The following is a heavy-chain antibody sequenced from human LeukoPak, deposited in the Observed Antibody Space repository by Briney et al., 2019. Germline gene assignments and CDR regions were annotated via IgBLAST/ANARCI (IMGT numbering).Heavy chain of an antibody. CDR2: IYSGGNT. V-gene: IGHV3-66*04. Sequence: GGSLRLSCTVSGFTVSINSMSWVRQAPGKGLEWVSFIYSGGNTHYSDSVKGRFTISRDNSKNTLYLQMNSLRAEDTAVYYCVRRYMATSAEDFEYWGQGTLVTVSS. CDR3: VRRYMATSAEDFEY. CDR1: GFTVSINS. J-gene: IGHJ4*02. D-gene: IGHD5-24*01.